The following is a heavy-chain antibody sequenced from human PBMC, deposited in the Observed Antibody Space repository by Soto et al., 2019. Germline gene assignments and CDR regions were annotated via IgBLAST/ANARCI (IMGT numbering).Heavy chain of an antibody. CDR3: VRNGYYSLDV. V-gene: IGHV4-4*02. CDR1: GDSIIGTGW. CDR2: VYHSRAT. J-gene: IGHJ6*02. D-gene: IGHD3-22*01. Sequence: QVQLQESGPGLVRPSGTLSLTCAVSGDSIIGTGWWSWVRQPPGKGLDWIGEVYHSRATNYNPSLKSRVTISVDTSRNQFPLNLGSVSAADTAVYYCVRNGYYSLDVWGQGTTVTVSS.